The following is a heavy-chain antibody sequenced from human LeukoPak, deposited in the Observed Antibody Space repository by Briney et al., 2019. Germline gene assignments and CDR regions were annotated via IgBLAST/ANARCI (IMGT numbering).Heavy chain of an antibody. V-gene: IGHV4-34*01. CDR1: GGSFSGYY. Sequence: SETLSLTCAVYGGSFSGYYWSWIRQPPGKGLEWIGEINHSGSTNYNPSLKSRVTISVDTSKNQFSLKLSSVTAADTAVYYCARSQGPGGRKGPARMNRKYYFDYWGQGTLVTVSS. CDR3: ARSQGPGGRKGPARMNRKYYFDY. D-gene: IGHD1-14*01. J-gene: IGHJ4*02. CDR2: INHSGST.